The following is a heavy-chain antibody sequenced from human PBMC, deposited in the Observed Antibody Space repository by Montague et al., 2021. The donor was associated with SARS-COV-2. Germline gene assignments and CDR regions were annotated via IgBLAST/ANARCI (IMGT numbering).Heavy chain of an antibody. CDR1: GYSISSGYY. D-gene: IGHD4-11*01. CDR3: AVNSNYYYYYGMDV. Sequence: SETLSLTCTVSGYSISSGYYWGWILQPPGKGLEWIGSIYHSGSTYYNPSLKSRVTISVDTSKNQFSLKLSSVTAADTAVYYCAVNSNYYYYYGMDVWGQGTTVTVSS. V-gene: IGHV4-38-2*02. J-gene: IGHJ6*02. CDR2: IYHSGST.